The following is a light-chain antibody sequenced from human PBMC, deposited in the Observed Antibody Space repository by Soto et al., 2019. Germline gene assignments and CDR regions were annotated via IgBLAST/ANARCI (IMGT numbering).Light chain of an antibody. V-gene: IGKV1-39*01. CDR1: LPITTY. CDR2: GAS. J-gene: IGKJ1*01. Sequence: DIQMTQSPSSLSASVGDRVTITCRASLPITTYLNWFQQKPGKAPKLLIYGASTLQAGGPSRFMSGGSGTDFTLAISSLQPEDFGNYYCQQNYYSRLTFGKGTEIEI. CDR3: QQNYYSRLT.